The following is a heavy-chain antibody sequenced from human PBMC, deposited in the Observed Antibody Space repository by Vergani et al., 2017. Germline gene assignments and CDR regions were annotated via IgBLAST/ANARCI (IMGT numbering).Heavy chain of an antibody. J-gene: IGHJ3*02. CDR2: ISWNSGSI. V-gene: IGHV3-9*01. CDR1: GITFDDSA. CDR3: ARDRGGAFGGYVFDAFDI. D-gene: IGHD3-16*01. Sequence: EVQLVESGGDLVQPGRSLRLSCAASGITFDDSAMHWVRQVPGKGLEWVSGISWNSGSIGYADSVKGRFTVSRDNAKNSLYLQMNSLRAEDTAVYYCARDRGGAFGGYVFDAFDIWGQGTMVTVSS.